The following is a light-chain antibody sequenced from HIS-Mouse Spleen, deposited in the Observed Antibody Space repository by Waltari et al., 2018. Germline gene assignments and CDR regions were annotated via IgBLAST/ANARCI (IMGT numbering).Light chain of an antibody. V-gene: IGLV2-11*02. J-gene: IGLJ1*01. CDR2: DVS. Sequence: QSALTQPRSVSGSPGQSFTISCTGTSSYVVGYNYVPWYQQHPGKAPKLMIYDVSKRPSGVPDRFSGSKSGNTASLTISGLQAEDEADYYCCSYAGSYTGVFGTGTKVTVL. CDR1: SSYVVGYNY. CDR3: CSYAGSYTGV.